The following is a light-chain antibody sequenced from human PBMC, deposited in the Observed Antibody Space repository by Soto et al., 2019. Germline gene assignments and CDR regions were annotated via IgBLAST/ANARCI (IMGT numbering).Light chain of an antibody. Sequence: DIQMTQSPSTLSASVEDRVTITCRASQTISNWLAWYQQKPGKAPKLLIYDASSLESGVPSRFSGSGSGTEFTLTISSLQPDDFATYYCQQYNSYSPITFGQGTRLEIK. J-gene: IGKJ5*01. V-gene: IGKV1-5*01. CDR1: QTISNW. CDR3: QQYNSYSPIT. CDR2: DAS.